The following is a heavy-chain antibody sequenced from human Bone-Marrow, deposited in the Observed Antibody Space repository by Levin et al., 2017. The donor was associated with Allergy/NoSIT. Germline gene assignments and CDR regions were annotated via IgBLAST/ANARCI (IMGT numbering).Heavy chain of an antibody. CDR2: IKSKTDGGTT. D-gene: IGHD3-22*01. Sequence: GGSLRLSCAASGFTFSNAWMSWVRQAPGKGLEWVGRIKSKTDGGTTDYAAPVKGRFTISRDDSKNTLYLQMNSLKTEDTAVYYCTLQYYYDSSGYYGSKYYFDYWGQGTLVTVSS. J-gene: IGHJ4*02. V-gene: IGHV3-15*01. CDR3: TLQYYYDSSGYYGSKYYFDY. CDR1: GFTFSNAW.